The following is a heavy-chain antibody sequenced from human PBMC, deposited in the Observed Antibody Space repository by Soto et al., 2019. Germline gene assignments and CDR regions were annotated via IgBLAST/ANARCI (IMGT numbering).Heavy chain of an antibody. V-gene: IGHV4-34*01. D-gene: IGHD5-18*01. CDR2: INHSGST. CDR1: GGSFSGYY. Sequence: QVQLQQWGAGLLKPSETLSLTCAVYGGSFSGYYWSWIRQPPGKGLVWIGEINHSGSTNYNPSLKSRVTISVDTSKNQFSLKLSSVTAADTAVYYCARGGNGYSAYYFDYWGQGTLVTVSS. CDR3: ARGGNGYSAYYFDY. J-gene: IGHJ4*02.